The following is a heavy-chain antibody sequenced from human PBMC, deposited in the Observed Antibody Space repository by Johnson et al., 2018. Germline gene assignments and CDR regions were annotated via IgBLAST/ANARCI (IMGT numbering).Heavy chain of an antibody. CDR3: ARRNADYAGDGLDV. Sequence: QVQLVESGPGLVKPSETLSLTCTVSGGSINNYYWGWIRQPAAGGLEWIGRMYTTGGTDYNPSLKSRVTMSVDTSKNQFSLKLSSVTAADTAVYYCARRNADYAGDGLDVWGQGTTVTVS. CDR2: MYTTGGT. J-gene: IGHJ6*02. D-gene: IGHD4-17*01. CDR1: GGSINNYY. V-gene: IGHV4-4*07.